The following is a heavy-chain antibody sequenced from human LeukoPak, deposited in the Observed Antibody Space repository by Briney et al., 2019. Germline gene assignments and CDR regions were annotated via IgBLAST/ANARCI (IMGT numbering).Heavy chain of an antibody. Sequence: PGGSLRLSCAASGFTLSSYAMSWVRQAPGKGLEWVSAISGSGGSTYYADSVKGRFTISRDNSKHAVYLQMNSLRAEDTAVYYCAKHREFTMIEVVFDYWGQGTLVTVSS. V-gene: IGHV3-23*01. CDR1: GFTLSSYA. D-gene: IGHD3-22*01. J-gene: IGHJ4*02. CDR2: ISGSGGST. CDR3: AKHREFTMIEVVFDY.